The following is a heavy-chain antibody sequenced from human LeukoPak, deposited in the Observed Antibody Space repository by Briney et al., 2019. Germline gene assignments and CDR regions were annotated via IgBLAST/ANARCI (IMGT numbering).Heavy chain of an antibody. CDR1: GGSFSGYY. D-gene: IGHD3-22*01. CDR3: ARAMGGTYYYDSSGREFDY. V-gene: IGHV4-34*01. Sequence: SETLSLTCAVYGGSFSGYYWSWIRQPPGKGLEWIGKINHSGSTNYNPSLKSRVTISVDTSKNQFSLKLSSVTAADTAVYYCARAMGGTYYYDSSGREFDYWGQGTLVTVSS. CDR2: INHSGST. J-gene: IGHJ4*02.